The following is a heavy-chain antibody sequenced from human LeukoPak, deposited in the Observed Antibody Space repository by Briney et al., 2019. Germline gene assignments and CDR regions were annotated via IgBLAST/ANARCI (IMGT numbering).Heavy chain of an antibody. V-gene: IGHV4-38-2*02. D-gene: IGHD6-19*01. CDR3: ARAGVAVAGTRYDY. Sequence: PSETLSLTCTVSGYSISSGYYWGWIRQPPGQGLEWIGSIYNSGSTYYNPSLKSRVTISVDTSKNQFSLKLSSVTAADTAVYYCARAGVAVAGTRYDYWGQGTLVTDSS. CDR2: IYNSGST. CDR1: GYSISSGYY. J-gene: IGHJ4*02.